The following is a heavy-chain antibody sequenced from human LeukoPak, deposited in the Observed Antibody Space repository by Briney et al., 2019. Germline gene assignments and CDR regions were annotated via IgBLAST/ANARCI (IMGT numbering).Heavy chain of an antibody. CDR1: GGSISNYY. CDR2: ISYIGTT. J-gene: IGHJ3*02. V-gene: IGHV4-59*13. D-gene: IGHD4-17*01. Sequence: SETLSLTCTVSGGSISNYYWSWIRQPPGKGLEWIGYISYIGTTNYNPSLKSRVSISVDTSKTYISLKLSSVTAADTAVYYCARDQTTVTKGFDIWGQGTKVTVSS. CDR3: ARDQTTVTKGFDI.